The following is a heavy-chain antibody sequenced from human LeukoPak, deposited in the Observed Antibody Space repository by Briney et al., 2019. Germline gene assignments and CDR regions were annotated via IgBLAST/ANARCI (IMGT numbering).Heavy chain of an antibody. CDR1: GGSISSYY. Sequence: SETLSLTCTVSGGSISSYYWSWIRQPPGKGLEWIGYIYYSGSTNYNPSLKSRVTISVDTSKNQFSLKLSSVTAADTAVYYCARDNKPGYCSGGSCYNNWFDPWGQGTLVTVSS. J-gene: IGHJ5*02. CDR3: ARDNKPGYCSGGSCYNNWFDP. CDR2: IYYSGST. V-gene: IGHV4-59*01. D-gene: IGHD2-15*01.